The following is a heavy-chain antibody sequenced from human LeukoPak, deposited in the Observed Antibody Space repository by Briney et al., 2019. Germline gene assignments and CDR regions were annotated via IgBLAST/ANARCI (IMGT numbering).Heavy chain of an antibody. Sequence: SETLSLTCTVSGGSISSYYWSWIRQPPGKGLEWNGYIYYSGSTNYNPSLKSRVTISVDTSKNQFSLKLSSVTAADTAVYYCARRDRYYYDSSGYYFDAFDIWGQGTMVTVSS. CDR1: GGSISSYY. D-gene: IGHD3-22*01. V-gene: IGHV4-59*08. CDR3: ARRDRYYYDSSGYYFDAFDI. CDR2: IYYSGST. J-gene: IGHJ3*02.